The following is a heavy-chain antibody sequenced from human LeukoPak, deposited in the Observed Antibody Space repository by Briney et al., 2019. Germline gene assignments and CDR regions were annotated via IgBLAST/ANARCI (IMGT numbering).Heavy chain of an antibody. J-gene: IGHJ3*02. V-gene: IGHV3-21*01. Sequence: PGGSLRLSCAASGFTFSSYSMNWVRQAPGKGLEWVSSISSSSSYIYYADSVKGRFTISRDNAKNSLYLQMNSLRAEDTAVYYCAKAGSFRPDCSSTSCRPDAFDIWGQGTMVTVSS. CDR2: ISSSSSYI. CDR1: GFTFSSYS. D-gene: IGHD2-2*01. CDR3: AKAGSFRPDCSSTSCRPDAFDI.